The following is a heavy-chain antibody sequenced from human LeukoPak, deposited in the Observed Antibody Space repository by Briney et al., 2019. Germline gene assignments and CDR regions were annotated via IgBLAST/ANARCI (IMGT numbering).Heavy chain of an antibody. CDR2: IYYSGST. Sequence: SGTLSLTCSVSGGSISNSYWTWIRQPPGKGLESIGYIYYSGSTNYNPSLKSRVTISIDTSKNQFSLRLSSVTAADTAVYYCARVPRSLSSTGWSDYWGQGTLVTVSS. CDR1: GGSISNSY. J-gene: IGHJ4*02. V-gene: IGHV4-59*01. CDR3: ARVPRSLSSTGWSDY. D-gene: IGHD6-19*01.